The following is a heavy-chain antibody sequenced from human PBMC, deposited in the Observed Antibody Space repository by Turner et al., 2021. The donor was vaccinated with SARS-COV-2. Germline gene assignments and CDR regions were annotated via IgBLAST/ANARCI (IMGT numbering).Heavy chain of an antibody. Sequence: QVQLQESGPGLVKPSETLSLTCTVSGGSISSYYWNWIRQPPGKGLEWIGYIYYSGSTNYSPSLKSRVTISVDTSKNQFSLKLTSVTAADTAVYYCATSLGRGYNWFDPWGQGTLVTVSS. CDR3: ATSLGRGYNWFDP. CDR2: IYYSGST. J-gene: IGHJ5*02. V-gene: IGHV4-59*08. D-gene: IGHD1-26*01. CDR1: GGSISSYY.